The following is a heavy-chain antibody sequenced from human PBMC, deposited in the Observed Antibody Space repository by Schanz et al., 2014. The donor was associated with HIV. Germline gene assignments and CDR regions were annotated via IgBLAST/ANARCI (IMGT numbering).Heavy chain of an antibody. CDR2: VGYGGDNT. CDR3: AKRGPYTGRYEYFQQ. D-gene: IGHD1-26*01. Sequence: EVQLLESGGGLVQPGGSLRLSCAASGFTFSSYAMSWVRLAPGKGLEWVSTVGYGGDNTYYADSVEGRFTISRDNSKNTVYLQMNSLIAEDTALYYCAKRGPYTGRYEYFQQWGQGTLVTVSS. J-gene: IGHJ1*01. CDR1: GFTFSSYA. V-gene: IGHV3-23*01.